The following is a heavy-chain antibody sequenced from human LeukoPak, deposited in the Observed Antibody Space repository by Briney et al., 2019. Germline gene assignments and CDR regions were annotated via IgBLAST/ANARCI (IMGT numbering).Heavy chain of an antibody. D-gene: IGHD3-9*01. J-gene: IGHJ4*02. CDR1: GYSISSGYY. CDR2: IYYSGST. Sequence: PSETLSLTCTVSGYSISSGYYWGWIRQPPGKGLEWIGSIYYSGSTYYNPSLKSRVTISVDTSKNQFSLKLSSVTAADTAVYYCARPSVDYDILTGYYPTESYYFDYWGQGTLVTVSS. V-gene: IGHV4-38-2*02. CDR3: ARPSVDYDILTGYYPTESYYFDY.